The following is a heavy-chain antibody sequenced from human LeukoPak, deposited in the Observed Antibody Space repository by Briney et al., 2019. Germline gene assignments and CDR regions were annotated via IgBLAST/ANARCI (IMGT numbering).Heavy chain of an antibody. D-gene: IGHD3-3*01. CDR2: IIPIIGTA. CDR1: GGTFSSYA. V-gene: IGHV1-69*05. CDR3: ASWDFWSGYDAFDI. Sequence: GASVKVSCKASGGTFSSYAISWVRQAPGQGREWMGGIIPIIGTANYAQKFQGRVTITTDESTSTAYMKLSSLRSEDTAVYYCASWDFWSGYDAFDIWGQGTMVTVSS. J-gene: IGHJ3*02.